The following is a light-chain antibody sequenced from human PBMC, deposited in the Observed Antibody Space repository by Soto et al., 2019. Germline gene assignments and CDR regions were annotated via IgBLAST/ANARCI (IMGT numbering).Light chain of an antibody. Sequence: QSALTQPRSVSGSPGQSVTISCTGTISDVAGYNYVSWYQHHPGKAPKLLISDVTKRPSWVPDRFSGSKSGSTASLTISELQAEDEADYYCSSYAGSNNLDFGGGTKLTVL. CDR3: SSYAGSNNLD. CDR2: DVT. CDR1: ISDVAGYNY. J-gene: IGLJ2*01. V-gene: IGLV2-11*01.